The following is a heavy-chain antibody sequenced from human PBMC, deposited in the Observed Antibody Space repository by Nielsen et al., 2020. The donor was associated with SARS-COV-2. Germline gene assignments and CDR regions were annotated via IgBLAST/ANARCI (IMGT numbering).Heavy chain of an antibody. CDR2: IRSKANSYAT. Sequence: GGSLRLSCAASGFTFSGSTMHWVRQASGKGLEWVGRIRSKANSYATGFAASVKGRFTISRDDSKNTAYLQMNSLRAEDTAVYYCARESVTGTDAFDIWGQGTVVTVSS. D-gene: IGHD6-19*01. CDR3: ARESVTGTDAFDI. J-gene: IGHJ3*02. CDR1: GFTFSGST. V-gene: IGHV3-73*01.